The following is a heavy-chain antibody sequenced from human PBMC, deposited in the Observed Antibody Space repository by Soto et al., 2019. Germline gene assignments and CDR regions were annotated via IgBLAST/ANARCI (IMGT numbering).Heavy chain of an antibody. CDR2: INDGNGNT. J-gene: IGHJ4*02. D-gene: IGHD6-13*01. CDR3: ARDVAAADY. V-gene: IGHV1-3*05. CDR1: GYTFTSYA. Sequence: QVQLVQSGDEEKKPGASVKVSCKASGYTFTSYAMHWVRQAPGQRLEWMGWINDGNGNTKHSQKLQGRVTITTDTSASTAYMELSSLRSEDTAVYYCARDVAAADYWGQGTLVTVSS.